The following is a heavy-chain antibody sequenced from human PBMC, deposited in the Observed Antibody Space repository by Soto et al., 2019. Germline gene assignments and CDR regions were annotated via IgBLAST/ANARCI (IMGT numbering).Heavy chain of an antibody. CDR1: GYTLSSYG. CDR2: ISAYNGNT. CDR3: ARGRYFDWLSWFDP. D-gene: IGHD3-9*01. V-gene: IGHV1-18*01. Sequence: APVKVFFKASGYTLSSYGIKWGGQAPGQGLEWMGWISAYNGNTNYAQKLQGRVTMTTDTSTSTAYMELRSLRSDDTAVYYCARGRYFDWLSWFDPWGQGTLVTVSS. J-gene: IGHJ5*02.